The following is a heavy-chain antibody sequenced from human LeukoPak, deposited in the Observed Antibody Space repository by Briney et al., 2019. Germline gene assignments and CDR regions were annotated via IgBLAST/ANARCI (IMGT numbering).Heavy chain of an antibody. CDR3: ARDCYGDSNFDS. CDR1: GISVSSNY. D-gene: IGHD4-17*01. CDR2: IYVDGST. J-gene: IGHJ4*02. Sequence: GGSLRLSCAASGISVSSNYMSWVRQGPGKGLQWVSVIYVDGSTYYADSVKGRITISRDNSRNTLYLQMNSLRAEDTAVYYCARDCYGDSNFDSWGQGTLVTVSS. V-gene: IGHV3-66*01.